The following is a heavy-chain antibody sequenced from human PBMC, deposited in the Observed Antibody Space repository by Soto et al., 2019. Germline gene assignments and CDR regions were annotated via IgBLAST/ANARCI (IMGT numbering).Heavy chain of an antibody. CDR1: GCTFSTYS. CDR2: ISSSSSTI. D-gene: IGHD2-8*02. Sequence: GGPLRLSCAASGCTFSTYSMNWVRQAPGKGLEWVSYISSSSSTIFYTDSVKGRFTVSRDNAKNSLYLQMNSLRAEDTAVFYFQGPAYKQDTVGPPAFWVKGTSVPVS. V-gene: IGHV3-48*01. J-gene: IGHJ6*03. CDR3: QGPAYKQDTVGPPAF.